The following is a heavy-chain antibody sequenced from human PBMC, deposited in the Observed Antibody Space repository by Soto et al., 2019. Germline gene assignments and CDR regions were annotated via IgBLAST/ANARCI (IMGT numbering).Heavy chain of an antibody. J-gene: IGHJ4*02. D-gene: IGHD3-22*01. CDR2: INAGNGNT. V-gene: IGHV1-3*05. CDR3: ARISMIAYYFDY. Sequence: QVQLVQSGAEEKKPGASVKVSGKASGYTFTSYAMHWVRQAPGQRLEWMGWINAGNGNTKYSQKFQGRVTITRDTSASTAYMELSSLRSEDTAVYYCARISMIAYYFDYWGQGTLVTVSS. CDR1: GYTFTSYA.